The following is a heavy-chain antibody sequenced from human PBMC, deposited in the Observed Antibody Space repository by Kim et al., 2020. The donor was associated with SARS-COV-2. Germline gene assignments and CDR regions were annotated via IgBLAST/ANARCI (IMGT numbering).Heavy chain of an antibody. CDR1: GFTFSSYG. J-gene: IGHJ6*02. V-gene: IGHV3-33*05. CDR2: ISYDGSNK. Sequence: GGSLRLSCAASGFTFSSYGMHWVRQAPGKGLEWVAVISYDGSNKYYADSVKGRFTISRDNSKNTLYLQMNSLRAEDTAVYYCAREISGSYDILTGYRSHRGMDVWGQGTTVTVSS. CDR3: AREISGSYDILTGYRSHRGMDV. D-gene: IGHD3-9*01.